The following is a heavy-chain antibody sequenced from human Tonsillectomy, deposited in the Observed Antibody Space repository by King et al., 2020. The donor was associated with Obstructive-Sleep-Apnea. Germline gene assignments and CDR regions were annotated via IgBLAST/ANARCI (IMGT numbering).Heavy chain of an antibody. Sequence: VQLVESGGGLVKPGGSLRLSCAASGFTFSSYSMNWVRQAPGKGLEWVSSSTSSSIYYAASETGRFTISRDNAKNSLHLQMNSLRAEDTAVYYCARDSGSSGWSSSFDYWGQGTLVTVSS. D-gene: IGHD6-19*01. V-gene: IGHV3-21*01. J-gene: IGHJ4*02. CDR1: GFTFSSYS. CDR2: SSTSSSI. CDR3: ARDSGSSGWSSSFDY.